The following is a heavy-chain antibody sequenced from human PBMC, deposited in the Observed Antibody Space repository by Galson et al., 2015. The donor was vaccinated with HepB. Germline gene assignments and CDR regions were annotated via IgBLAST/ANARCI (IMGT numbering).Heavy chain of an antibody. Sequence: SLRLSCAASGFTFSTNAMSWVRQAPRKGLEWVAVIWYDGSNKYYADSVKGRFTISRDNSKNTLYLQMNSLRAEDTAVYYCARDRNIGQWLVHDYWGQGTLVTVSS. CDR1: GFTFSTNA. J-gene: IGHJ4*02. CDR3: ARDRNIGQWLVHDY. CDR2: IWYDGSNK. V-gene: IGHV3-33*08. D-gene: IGHD6-19*01.